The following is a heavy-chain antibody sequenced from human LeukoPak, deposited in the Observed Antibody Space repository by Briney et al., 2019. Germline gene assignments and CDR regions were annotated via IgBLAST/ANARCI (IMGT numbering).Heavy chain of an antibody. D-gene: IGHD3-22*01. Sequence: ASVKVSCKASGYTFTGYYMHWVRQAPGQGLEWVGWINPNSGGTNYAQKFQGRVTMTRDTSISTAYMELSRLRSDDTAVYYCARDYYYDSSGYYYALYYYYYGMDVWGQGTTVTVSS. CDR2: INPNSGGT. V-gene: IGHV1-2*02. J-gene: IGHJ6*02. CDR3: ARDYYYDSSGYYYALYYYYYGMDV. CDR1: GYTFTGYY.